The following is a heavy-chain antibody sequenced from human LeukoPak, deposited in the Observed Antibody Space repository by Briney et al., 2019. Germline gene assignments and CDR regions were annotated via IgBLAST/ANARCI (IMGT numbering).Heavy chain of an antibody. Sequence: GGSLRLSCAASGFSFSSYWISWVRQAPGKGLEWVANIKQDGSEKYYVDSMKGRFTISRDNAKNSLYLQMNSLRAEDTAVYYCARLGAARRLAFDIWGQGTMVTVSS. CDR1: GFSFSSYW. D-gene: IGHD6-6*01. CDR3: ARLGAARRLAFDI. J-gene: IGHJ3*02. V-gene: IGHV3-7*01. CDR2: IKQDGSEK.